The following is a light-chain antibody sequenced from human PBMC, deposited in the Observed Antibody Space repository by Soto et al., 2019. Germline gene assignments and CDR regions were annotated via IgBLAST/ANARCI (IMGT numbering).Light chain of an antibody. J-gene: IGKJ3*01. Sequence: EIVMTQSPGTLSLSPGDRATLACRASQSVSGNYVAWYQQTPGQAPRLLIFGASSRATGIPDTFSGSGSGTDFALTISRLEPEDFAVYYCQQYGSSPSFGPGSKVYIK. CDR3: QQYGSSPS. V-gene: IGKV3-20*01. CDR1: QSVSGNY. CDR2: GAS.